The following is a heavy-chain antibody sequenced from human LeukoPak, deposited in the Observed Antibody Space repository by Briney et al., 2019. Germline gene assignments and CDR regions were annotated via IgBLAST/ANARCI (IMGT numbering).Heavy chain of an antibody. CDR3: TTEWYYYDSSGYYDY. CDR2: IKSKTDGGTT. D-gene: IGHD3-22*01. V-gene: IGHV3-15*01. CDR1: GFTFSNAW. Sequence: PGGSLRLSCAASGFTFSNAWMSWVRQAPGKGLEWVGRIKSKTDGGTTDYAAPVKGRFTISRDDSKNTLYLQMNSLKTEDTAVYYCTTEWYYYDSSGYYDYWGQGTLVTVSS. J-gene: IGHJ4*02.